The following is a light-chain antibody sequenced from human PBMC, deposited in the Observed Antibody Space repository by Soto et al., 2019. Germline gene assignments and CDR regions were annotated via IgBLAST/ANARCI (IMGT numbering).Light chain of an antibody. J-gene: IGKJ4*01. Sequence: IVLTQSPATLSVSPGETATLSCRASESINTYLAWCQQKPGQAPKLLIYDASNRATGIPARFSASGSGTDFTLSISSLEPEDFAVYYCQHRYNWPLTFGGGTKVDIK. CDR1: ESINTY. CDR3: QHRYNWPLT. CDR2: DAS. V-gene: IGKV3-11*01.